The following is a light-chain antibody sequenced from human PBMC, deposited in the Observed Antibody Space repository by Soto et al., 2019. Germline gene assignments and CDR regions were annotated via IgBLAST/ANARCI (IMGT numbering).Light chain of an antibody. CDR1: QSISDS. J-gene: IGKJ4*01. V-gene: IGKV1-5*01. CDR2: DAS. CDR3: QQLRMYPST. Sequence: GDRVTITCRASQSISDSLAWYQQKPGKAPFLLISDASNLERGVPSRFSGSGSGTEFTLTISSMQPDDFATYYCQQLRMYPSTFGGGTKVDIK.